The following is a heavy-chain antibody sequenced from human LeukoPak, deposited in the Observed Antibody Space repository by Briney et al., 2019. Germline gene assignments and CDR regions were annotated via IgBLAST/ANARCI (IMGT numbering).Heavy chain of an antibody. Sequence: SETLSLTCTVSGDSIRSYYWNWIRQPAGKGLEWIGRIQASGSTNDNPSLKSRIIMSIDTSKNQFSLKLTSVTAADTAVCYCARWGSSGWYFQHWGQGTLVTVSS. CDR3: ARWGSSGWYFQH. CDR2: IQASGST. V-gene: IGHV4-4*07. J-gene: IGHJ1*01. CDR1: GDSIRSYY. D-gene: IGHD6-19*01.